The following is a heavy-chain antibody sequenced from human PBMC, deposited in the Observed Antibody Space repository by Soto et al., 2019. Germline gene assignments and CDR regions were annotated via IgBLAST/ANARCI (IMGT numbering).Heavy chain of an antibody. J-gene: IGHJ4*02. V-gene: IGHV1-8*01. D-gene: IGHD6-13*01. Sequence: QVQLVQSGAEVKKPGASVQVSCKASGYTFTSFDINWVRQAPGQGLEWMGWMNPATGNTGYAQKFQGRVTMTRNTSINAAYMELSSLRSEDTAVYFCARGGDTSTWYDLDYWGQGALVTVSS. CDR3: ARGGDTSTWYDLDY. CDR1: GYTFTSFD. CDR2: MNPATGNT.